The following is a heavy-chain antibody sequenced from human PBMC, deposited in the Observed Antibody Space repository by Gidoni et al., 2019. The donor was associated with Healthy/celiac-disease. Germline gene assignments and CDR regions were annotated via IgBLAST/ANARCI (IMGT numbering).Heavy chain of an antibody. CDR2: IYWDDDK. V-gene: IGHV2-5*02. CDR1: GFPLSTSGVG. Sequence: QITFKESGPTLVKPTQTLTLTCTFSGFPLSTSGVGVGWIRQPPGKALEWLALIYWDDDKRYSPSLKSRLTITKDTSKNQVVLKMTNMDPVDTATYYCAHTLGDTFGGVIVIYWFDPWGQGTLVTVSS. CDR3: AHTLGDTFGGVIVIYWFDP. J-gene: IGHJ5*02. D-gene: IGHD3-16*02.